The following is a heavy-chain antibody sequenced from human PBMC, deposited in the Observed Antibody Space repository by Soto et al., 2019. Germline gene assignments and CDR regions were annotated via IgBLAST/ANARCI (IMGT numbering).Heavy chain of an antibody. CDR2: ISGSSNII. J-gene: IGHJ6*02. V-gene: IGHV3-48*02. Sequence: EAPLVESGGGLVQRGGSARLSCAASGFTLSPYSMNWVRQAPGKGLEWISYISGSSNIINYADSVKGRFTISRDNTKNSLYLQMNSLRDEDTAVYYCARGFDLQYGMDVWGQGTTVTVSS. CDR1: GFTLSPYS. D-gene: IGHD3-10*01. CDR3: ARGFDLQYGMDV.